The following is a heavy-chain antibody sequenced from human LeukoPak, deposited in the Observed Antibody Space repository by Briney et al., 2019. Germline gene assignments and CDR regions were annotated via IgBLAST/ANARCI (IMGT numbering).Heavy chain of an antibody. V-gene: IGHV4-61*01. CDR3: ARETRRPYNWFDP. CDR2: IYYSGST. CDR1: GGSVSSGSYC. Sequence: SETLSLTCTVSGGSVSSGSYCWSWIRQPPGKGLEWIGYIYYSGSTNYNPSLKSRVTISVDTSKNQFSLKLSSVTAADTAVYYCARETRRPYNWFDPWGQGTLVTVSS. J-gene: IGHJ5*02.